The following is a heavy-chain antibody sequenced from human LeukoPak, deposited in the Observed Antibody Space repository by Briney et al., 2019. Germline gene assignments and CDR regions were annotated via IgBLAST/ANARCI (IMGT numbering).Heavy chain of an antibody. Sequence: GGSLRPSCAASGFIFSSYSMNWVRQAPGKGLEWVSSISSSSSYIFYADSVKGRFTISRDNAKNSLYLQMNSLRAEDTAVYYCARSHSPPTRITIFGVAPKEWGQGTLVTVSS. J-gene: IGHJ1*01. CDR3: ARSHSPPTRITIFGVAPKE. CDR1: GFIFSSYS. CDR2: ISSSSSYI. D-gene: IGHD3-3*01. V-gene: IGHV3-21*01.